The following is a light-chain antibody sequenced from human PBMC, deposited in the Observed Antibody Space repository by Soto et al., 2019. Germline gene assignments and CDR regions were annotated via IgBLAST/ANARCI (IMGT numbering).Light chain of an antibody. CDR2: DAS. CDR1: QDISKY. V-gene: IGKV1-33*01. CDR3: QQYDNFPFT. Sequence: DIQMTQSPSSLSASVGEGVTITCQASQDISKYLNWYQHKPGKAPKLLIYDASNLETGVPSRFSGSGSGTYFTFTISSLHPEDIATYFCQQYDNFPFTFGPGTKVDLK. J-gene: IGKJ3*01.